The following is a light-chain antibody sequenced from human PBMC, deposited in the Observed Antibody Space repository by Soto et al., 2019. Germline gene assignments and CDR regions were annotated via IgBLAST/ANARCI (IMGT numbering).Light chain of an antibody. Sequence: IVLTQSPGTLSLSTGERATLPCRASQSVRSSYLAWYQQKPGQAPRLLIYGASSRATGFPDRFSGSGSGTNFNLTISRLEPEDFAVYYCQQYGSSPETFGQGAKVDIK. CDR2: GAS. CDR3: QQYGSSPET. V-gene: IGKV3-20*01. CDR1: QSVRSSY. J-gene: IGKJ1*01.